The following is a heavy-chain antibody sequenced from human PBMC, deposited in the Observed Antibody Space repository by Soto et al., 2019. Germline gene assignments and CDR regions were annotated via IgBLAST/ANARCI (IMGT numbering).Heavy chain of an antibody. V-gene: IGHV3-30*04. J-gene: IGHJ6*02. D-gene: IGHD5-18*01. CDR2: ISYDGSSK. CDR3: AGAETAMGVKDGVDV. CDR1: GFTFSSYA. Sequence: QVQLVESGGGVVQPGRSLRLSCAASGFTFSSYAMHWVRQAPGKGLEWVAGISYDGSSKYYADSVKGRFTISRDNSKKSQYLQMMCLRAEDTAVYDWAGAETAMGVKDGVDVWGQGTTVTVSS.